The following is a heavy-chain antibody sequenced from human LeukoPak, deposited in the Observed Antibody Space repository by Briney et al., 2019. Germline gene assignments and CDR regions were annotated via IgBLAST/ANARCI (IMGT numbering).Heavy chain of an antibody. J-gene: IGHJ6*02. D-gene: IGHD3-10*01. CDR2: IYYSGST. CDR1: GGSISSGDYY. Sequence: SRTLSLTCTVSGGSISSGDYYWSWIRQPPGKGLEWIGYIYYSGSTYYNPSLKSRVTISVDTSKNQFSLKLSSVTAADTAVYYCAREPFTMVRGASYYYGMDVWGQGTTVTVSS. CDR3: AREPFTMVRGASYYYGMDV. V-gene: IGHV4-30-4*01.